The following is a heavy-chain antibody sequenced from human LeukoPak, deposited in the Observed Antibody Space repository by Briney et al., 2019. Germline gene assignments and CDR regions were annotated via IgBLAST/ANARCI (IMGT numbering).Heavy chain of an antibody. CDR1: GGSISNSNYY. CDR3: MRHEEEDGYNAKPFDF. Sequence: PSETLSLTCTVSGGSISNSNYYWGWVRQPPGKGLVWIGTIYYSGNTYYTPSLKSRVTISVDTSKNQFSLRLSSVTAADTAVYFCMRHEEEDGYNAKPFDFWGQGTLVTVSS. D-gene: IGHD5-24*01. CDR2: IYYSGNT. J-gene: IGHJ4*02. V-gene: IGHV4-39*01.